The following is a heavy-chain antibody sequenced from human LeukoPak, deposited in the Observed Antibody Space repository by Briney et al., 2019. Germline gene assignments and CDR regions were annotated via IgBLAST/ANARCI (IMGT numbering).Heavy chain of an antibody. D-gene: IGHD2-2*01. CDR2: IYYSGST. CDR1: GGSISSSSYY. Sequence: PSETLSLTCTVSGGSISSSSYYWGWIRQPPGKGLEWIGSIYYSGSTYYNPSLKSRVTISVDTSKNQFSLKLSSVTAADTAVYYCARPCSSTSCYHAFDIWGQGTMVTASS. J-gene: IGHJ3*02. V-gene: IGHV4-39*01. CDR3: ARPCSSTSCYHAFDI.